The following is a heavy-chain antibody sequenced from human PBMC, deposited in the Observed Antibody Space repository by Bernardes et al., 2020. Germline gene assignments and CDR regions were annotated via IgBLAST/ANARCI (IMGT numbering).Heavy chain of an antibody. CDR3: AVARGYGASFLDY. Sequence: GGSLRLSCAASGFTFSNYAMNWVRQAPGKGLEWVSGFSDGGLSTYYADSVKGRFTISRDSSKNTLYLQMNSLRADDTAVYFCAVARGYGASFLDYWGLGTPVTVSS. CDR2: FSDGGLST. V-gene: IGHV3-23*01. D-gene: IGHD1-1*01. CDR1: GFTFSNYA. J-gene: IGHJ4*02.